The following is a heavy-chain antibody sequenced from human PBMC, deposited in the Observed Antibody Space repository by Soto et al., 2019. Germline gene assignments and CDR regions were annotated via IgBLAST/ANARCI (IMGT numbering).Heavy chain of an antibody. CDR3: AVPHSSSWYIFDY. CDR2: IYYSGST. J-gene: IGHJ4*02. V-gene: IGHV4-39*01. Sequence: SETLSLTCTVSGGSISSSSYYWGWIRQPPGKGLEWIGSIYYSGSTYYNPSLKSRVTISVDTSKNQFSLKLSSVTAADTAVYYCAVPHSSSWYIFDYWGQGTLVPVSS. CDR1: GGSISSSSYY. D-gene: IGHD6-13*01.